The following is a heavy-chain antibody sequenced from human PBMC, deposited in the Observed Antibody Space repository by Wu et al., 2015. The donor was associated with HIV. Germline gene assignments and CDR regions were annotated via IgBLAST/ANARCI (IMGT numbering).Heavy chain of an antibody. J-gene: IGHJ4*02. V-gene: IGHV1-69*12. CDR2: LIPIFGTA. Sequence: QVQLVQSGAEVKKPASSVKVSCKTSGGTFSSYSINWVRQAPGQGLEWMGGLIPIFGTANYAQKFQGRVTITADESTSTAYMELSSLRSEDTAVYYCASGGTTGTHAGIHFDYWGQGTLVTVSS. CDR1: GGTFSSYS. D-gene: IGHD1-1*01. CDR3: ASGGTTGTHAGIHFDY.